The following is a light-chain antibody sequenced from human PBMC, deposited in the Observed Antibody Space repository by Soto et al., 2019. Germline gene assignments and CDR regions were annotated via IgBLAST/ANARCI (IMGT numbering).Light chain of an antibody. CDR3: SSFTTSTTYV. CDR1: SXDVGGYNS. J-gene: IGLJ1*01. V-gene: IGLV2-14*01. Sequence: QSVLTQPASVSGSPGQSITISCTGTSXDVGGYNSVSWYQQHPGKAPKLMIYEVSHRPSGVSNRFSGSKSANTASLTISGLQAEDEADYYCSSFTTSTTYVFGTGTKVTVL. CDR2: EVS.